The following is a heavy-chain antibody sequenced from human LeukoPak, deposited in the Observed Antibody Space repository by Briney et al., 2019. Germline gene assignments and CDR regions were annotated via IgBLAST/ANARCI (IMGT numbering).Heavy chain of an antibody. CDR1: GFTLSDYY. CDR2: ISSSGSTI. Sequence: PGRSLRLSCAASGFTLSDYYMSWIRQAPGSGMEWVSYISSSGSTIYYADSVKGRFTISRDSAKNSPYLQLNDLRAEDTAMYYCARDQAQFGPWGQGTLVTVSS. J-gene: IGHJ5*02. CDR3: ARDQAQFGP. V-gene: IGHV3-11*01.